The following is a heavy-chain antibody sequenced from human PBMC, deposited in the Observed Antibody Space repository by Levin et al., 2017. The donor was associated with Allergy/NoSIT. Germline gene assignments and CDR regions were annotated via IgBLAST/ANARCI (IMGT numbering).Heavy chain of an antibody. CDR2: VYHTGTT. V-gene: IGHV4-4*02. CDR3: ARATEYCSSASCYWGSNYCDY. J-gene: IGHJ4*02. Sequence: KSSETLSLTCAVSGDSISSNNWWSWVRQPPGKGLEWIGEVYHTGTTNYNPSLKSPVTISVDKSKNQFSLTLRSVTAADTAVYYCARATEYCSSASCYWGSNYCDYWGQGTLVTVSS. D-gene: IGHD2-2*01. CDR1: GDSISSNNW.